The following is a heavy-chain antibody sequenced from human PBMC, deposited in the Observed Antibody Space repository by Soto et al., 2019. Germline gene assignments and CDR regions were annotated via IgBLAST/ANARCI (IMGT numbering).Heavy chain of an antibody. V-gene: IGHV4-39*01. Sequence: SETLSLTCTVSGGSISSSSYYWGWIRQPPGKGLEWIGSIYYSGSTYYNPSLKSRVTISVDTSKNQFSLKLSSVTAADTAVYYCARRGQTLDAFDLWGQGTLVTVSS. J-gene: IGHJ4*02. CDR2: IYYSGST. CDR3: ARRGQTLDAFDL. CDR1: GGSISSSSYY. D-gene: IGHD3-16*01.